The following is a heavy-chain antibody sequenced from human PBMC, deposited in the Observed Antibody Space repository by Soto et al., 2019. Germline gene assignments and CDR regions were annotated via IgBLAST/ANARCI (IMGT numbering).Heavy chain of an antibody. CDR3: ARDGDSSGWYIN. CDR2: IYYSGST. J-gene: IGHJ4*02. V-gene: IGHV4-59*01. CDR1: GGSISSYY. D-gene: IGHD6-19*01. Sequence: SETLSITCTVSGGSISSYYWSWIRQPPGKGLEWIGYIYYSGSTNYNPSLKSRVTISVDTSKNQFSLKLSSVTAADTAVYYCARDGDSSGWYINWGQGTLVTVSS.